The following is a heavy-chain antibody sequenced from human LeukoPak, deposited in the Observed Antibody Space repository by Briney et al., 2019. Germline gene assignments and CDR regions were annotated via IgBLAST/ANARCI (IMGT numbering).Heavy chain of an antibody. D-gene: IGHD6-13*01. Sequence: PGGSLRLSCAASGFTFSSHNMNWARDAPGKGLEWVSSISSSSSYIYYADSLKGRFTISRDNAKNSLYLQMNSLRAEDTAVYYCARDSRKLVGAFDIWGQGTVVTVSS. J-gene: IGHJ3*02. CDR3: ARDSRKLVGAFDI. V-gene: IGHV3-21*01. CDR2: ISSSSSYI. CDR1: GFTFSSHN.